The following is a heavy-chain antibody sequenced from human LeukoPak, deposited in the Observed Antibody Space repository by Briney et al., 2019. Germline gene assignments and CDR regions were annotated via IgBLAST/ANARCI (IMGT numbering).Heavy chain of an antibody. CDR2: INHSGST. V-gene: IGHV4-34*01. J-gene: IGHJ5*02. D-gene: IGHD2-2*01. CDR1: GGSFNGYY. Sequence: PSETLSLTCAVYGGSFNGYYWSWIRQPPGKGLEWIGEINHSGSTNYNPSLKSRVTISVDTSKNQFSLKLSSVTAADTAVYYCARRSAYCSSTSCYYRWFDPWGQGTLVTVSS. CDR3: ARRSAYCSSTSCYYRWFDP.